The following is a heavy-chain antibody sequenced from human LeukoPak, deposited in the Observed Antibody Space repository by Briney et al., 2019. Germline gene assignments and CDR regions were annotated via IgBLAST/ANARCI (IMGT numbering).Heavy chain of an antibody. J-gene: IGHJ2*01. V-gene: IGHV3-15*01. CDR2: IKSKTDGGTT. Sequence: GRSLRLSCAASGFTFSNAWMSWVRQAPGKGLEWVGRIKSKTDGGTTDYAAPVKGRFTISRDDSKNTLYLQMNSLKTEDTAVYSCTTSTTVTAYWYLDLWGRGTLVTVSS. CDR1: GFTFSNAW. D-gene: IGHD4-17*01. CDR3: TTSTTVTAYWYLDL.